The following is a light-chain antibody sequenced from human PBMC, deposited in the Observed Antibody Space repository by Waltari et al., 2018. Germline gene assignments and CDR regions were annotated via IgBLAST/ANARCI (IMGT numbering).Light chain of an antibody. CDR2: GKN. Sequence: SSELTQDPAVSAALGQTVSITCQGDSRRSYLPSCYQQKPGQAPKLVHYGKNTRPSGIPARLSGSSFGNTPYFHIAATQAEDEADYYCSSRDISGNLLFGGGTRLAVL. V-gene: IGLV3-19*01. J-gene: IGLJ3*02. CDR3: SSRDISGNLL. CDR1: SRRSYL.